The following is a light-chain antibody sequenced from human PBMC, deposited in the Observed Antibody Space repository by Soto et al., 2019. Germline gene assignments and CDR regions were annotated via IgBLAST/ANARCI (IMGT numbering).Light chain of an antibody. J-gene: IGKJ1*01. CDR2: DAS. Sequence: EIVLTPSPATLSLSPGERATLSCRASQSVSKYLAWYQQTPGQAPRLLIYDASNRATGIPARFSGSGSGTDFTLTISSLEPEDFAVYYCQQRSDWPPWTFGQGTKVDIK. CDR3: QQRSDWPPWT. V-gene: IGKV3-11*01. CDR1: QSVSKY.